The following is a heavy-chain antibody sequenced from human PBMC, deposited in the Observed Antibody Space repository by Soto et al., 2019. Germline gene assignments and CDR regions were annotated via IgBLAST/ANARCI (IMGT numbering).Heavy chain of an antibody. CDR1: GYAISRGYY. CDR2: IYHSGKT. D-gene: IGHD3-10*01. J-gene: IGHJ5*02. CDR3: ALPTFYFGHSPPYSNWFEP. Sequence: ETLSLTCVVSGYAISRGYYWCWMRQPPGKGLEWIGSIYHSGKTYYNPSLKSRVTLSVDTSKNQFSLKLSSVTAADTAIYSCALPTFYFGHSPPYSNWFEPWGQGTLVTVSS. V-gene: IGHV4-38-2*01.